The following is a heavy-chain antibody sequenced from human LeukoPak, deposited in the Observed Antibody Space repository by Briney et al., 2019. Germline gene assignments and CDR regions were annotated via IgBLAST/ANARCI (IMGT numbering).Heavy chain of an antibody. CDR1: GYTFTSYG. D-gene: IGHD6-19*01. Sequence: ASVKVSCKASGYTFTSYGISWVRQAPGQGLEWMGWINTGNDNTKYSQKFQGRVTITRDTSASTAYMELSSLRSEDTAVYYCARGIGPVAVTFDYWGQGTLVTVSS. CDR2: INTGNDNT. CDR3: ARGIGPVAVTFDY. J-gene: IGHJ4*02. V-gene: IGHV1-3*04.